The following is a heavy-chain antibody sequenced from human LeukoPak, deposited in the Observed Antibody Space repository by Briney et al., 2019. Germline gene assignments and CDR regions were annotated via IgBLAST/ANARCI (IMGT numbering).Heavy chain of an antibody. J-gene: IGHJ4*02. Sequence: GGSLRLSCVASGLAFTDYEMNWVRQAPGKGREWHSYINNRGDHTHYIDSVRGRFIISRDNAQKSLFLQMNSLRVEDTAVYYCARAPKWSYTGYVGRWGQGTLVTVSS. CDR3: ARAPKWSYTGYVGR. CDR2: INNRGDHT. D-gene: IGHD5-12*01. CDR1: GLAFTDYE. V-gene: IGHV3-48*03.